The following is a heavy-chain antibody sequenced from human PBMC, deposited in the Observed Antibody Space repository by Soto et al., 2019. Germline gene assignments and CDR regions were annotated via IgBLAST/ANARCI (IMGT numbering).Heavy chain of an antibody. J-gene: IGHJ5*02. Sequence: ASVEASCEAPGYTFTGYYMRWVRQSPEQGLEWMGWINPNSGGTNYAQKFQDWVTMTRDESTSTAYMELSSLRSEDTAVYYCASGRDIVLMAGREYNWFDPWGQGTLVTVSS. CDR2: INPNSGGT. CDR1: GYTFTGYY. D-gene: IGHD2-8*01. V-gene: IGHV1-2*04. CDR3: ASGRDIVLMAGREYNWFDP.